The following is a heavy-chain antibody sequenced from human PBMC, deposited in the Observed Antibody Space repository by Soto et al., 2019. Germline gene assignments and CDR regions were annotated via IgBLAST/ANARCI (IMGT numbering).Heavy chain of an antibody. D-gene: IGHD6-13*01. CDR3: ARETLPDSSSWGNYYYYGMEV. J-gene: IGHJ6*02. V-gene: IGHV1-8*01. CDR2: MNPNSGNT. Sequence: GASVKVSCKASGYTFTSYDINWVRQATGQGLEWMGWMNPNSGNTGYAQKFQGRVTMTRNTSISTAYMELSSLRSEDTAVYYCARETLPDSSSWGNYYYYGMEVWGQGTTVNVSS. CDR1: GYTFTSYD.